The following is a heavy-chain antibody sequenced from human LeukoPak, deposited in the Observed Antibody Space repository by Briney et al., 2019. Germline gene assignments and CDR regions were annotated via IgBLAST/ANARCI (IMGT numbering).Heavy chain of an antibody. CDR3: AKDLSSSSWYRGGDYFDS. V-gene: IGHV3-53*01. CDR1: GFTVTTNY. D-gene: IGHD6-13*01. Sequence: GGSLRLSCAASGFTVTTNYMSWVRQAPGKGLEWVSVIYSSGSTHYADSVKGRFTISRDNSKNTLYLQMNSLRAEDTAVYYCAKDLSSSSWYRGGDYFDSWGQGTLVTVSS. CDR2: IYSSGST. J-gene: IGHJ4*02.